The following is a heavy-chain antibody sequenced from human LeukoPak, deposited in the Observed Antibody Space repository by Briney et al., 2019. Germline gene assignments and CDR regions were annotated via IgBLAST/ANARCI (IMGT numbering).Heavy chain of an antibody. CDR1: GFTFSSYS. J-gene: IGHJ4*02. CDR2: ISSSSSYI. Sequence: GGSLRLSCAASGFTFSSYSMNWVRQAPGKGLEWVSSISSSSSYIYYADSVKGRFTISRDNAKNSLYLQMNSLRAEDTAVYYCARVGTGYSSGGDYWGQGTLVTVSS. V-gene: IGHV3-21*01. D-gene: IGHD6-19*01. CDR3: ARVGTGYSSGGDY.